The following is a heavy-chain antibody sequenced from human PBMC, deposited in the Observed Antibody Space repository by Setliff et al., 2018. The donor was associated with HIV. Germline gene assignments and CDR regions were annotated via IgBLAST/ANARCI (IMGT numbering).Heavy chain of an antibody. J-gene: IGHJ3*01. V-gene: IGHV3-30*02. CDR3: AKDLDSRNWPRGAFDF. CDR1: GFTFSSHG. D-gene: IGHD3-22*01. Sequence: GGSLRLSCATSGFTFSSHGIHWVRQAPGKGLEWVAFIRYDGNNKYYADSVKGRFTISRDNSKNTLDLQMNSLRAEDTAVYYCAKDLDSRNWPRGAFDFWGLGTMVTVSS. CDR2: IRYDGNNK.